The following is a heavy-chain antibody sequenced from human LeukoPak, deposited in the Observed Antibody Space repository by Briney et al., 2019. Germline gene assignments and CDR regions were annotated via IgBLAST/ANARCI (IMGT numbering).Heavy chain of an antibody. Sequence: PSETLSLTCAVSGVAISRGGYAWNWIRQPPGKGLEWIAYIYHSGTTYYNPSLKSRATISVDTSKKQFSLRLSSVTAADTAVYYCATDFGSGTNLIDYWGQGTLVTVSS. J-gene: IGHJ4*02. CDR2: IYHSGTT. D-gene: IGHD3-3*01. CDR1: GVAISRGGYA. CDR3: ATDFGSGTNLIDY. V-gene: IGHV4-30-2*05.